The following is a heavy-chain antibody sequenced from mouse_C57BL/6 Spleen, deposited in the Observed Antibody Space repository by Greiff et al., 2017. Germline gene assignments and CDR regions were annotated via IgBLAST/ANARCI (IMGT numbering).Heavy chain of an antibody. CDR3: ARDSNYVLFAY. Sequence: QVQLQQSGPELVKPGASVKISCKASGYAFSSSWMNWVKQRPGKGLEWIGRIYPGDGDTNYNGKFKGKATLTADKSSSTAYMQLSSLTSEDSAVYFCARDSNYVLFAYWGQGTLVTVSA. CDR2: IYPGDGDT. CDR1: GYAFSSSW. J-gene: IGHJ3*01. D-gene: IGHD2-5*01. V-gene: IGHV1-82*01.